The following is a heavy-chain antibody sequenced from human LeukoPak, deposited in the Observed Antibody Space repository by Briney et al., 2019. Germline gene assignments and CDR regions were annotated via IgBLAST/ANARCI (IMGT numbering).Heavy chain of an antibody. V-gene: IGHV3-11*01. Sequence: GGSLRLSCAASGFTFSDYYMSWIRQAPGKGLEWVSYISTSGTTRYYADSVKGRFTISRDNAKNSLYLQMNSLRAEDTAVYYCARDTSSSEHWFDPWGQGTLVTVPS. CDR3: ARDTSSSEHWFDP. CDR1: GFTFSDYY. CDR2: ISTSGTTR. J-gene: IGHJ5*02.